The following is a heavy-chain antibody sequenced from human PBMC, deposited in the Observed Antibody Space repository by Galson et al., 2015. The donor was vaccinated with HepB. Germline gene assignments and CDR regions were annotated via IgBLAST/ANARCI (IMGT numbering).Heavy chain of an antibody. Sequence: SVKVSCKASGGTLSTYAISWVRQAPGQGLEWMGGIIPIFVSSNYAQKFQGRVTITADESTSTVYMELSSLTSEDTAVYHCASGNVVVPFYYYYGMDVWGQGTTVTVSS. D-gene: IGHD2-2*01. V-gene: IGHV1-69*13. CDR2: IIPIFVSS. J-gene: IGHJ6*02. CDR3: ASGNVVVPFYYYYGMDV. CDR1: GGTLSTYA.